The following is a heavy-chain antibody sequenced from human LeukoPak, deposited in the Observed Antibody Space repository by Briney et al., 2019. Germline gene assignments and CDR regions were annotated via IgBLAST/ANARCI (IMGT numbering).Heavy chain of an antibody. Sequence: SQTLSLTCAISGDSVSSNRATWNWIRQSPSRGLEWLGRTYYGSGWSIEYASSVRSRITIHSDTFRNQFSLQVTSVTPEDTAVYYCARSNEVGAFDVWGQGIMVIVSS. CDR2: TYYGSGWSI. D-gene: IGHD1-1*01. J-gene: IGHJ3*01. CDR1: GDSVSSNRAT. V-gene: IGHV6-1*01. CDR3: ARSNEVGAFDV.